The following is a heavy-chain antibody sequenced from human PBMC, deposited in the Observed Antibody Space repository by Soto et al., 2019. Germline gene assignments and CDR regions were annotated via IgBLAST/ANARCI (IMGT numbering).Heavy chain of an antibody. CDR1: GYTFTSYG. V-gene: IGHV1-69*13. D-gene: IGHD2-15*01. Sequence: ASVKVSCKASGYTFTSYGISWVRQAPGKGLEWMACIIPIIGTANYDQKFQGRATMTADEATSTAYMELSSLRSEDTAVYYCARVRIGGTLGRYYYYGMDVWGQGTTVTVSS. CDR3: ARVRIGGTLGRYYYYGMDV. J-gene: IGHJ6*02. CDR2: IIPIIGTA.